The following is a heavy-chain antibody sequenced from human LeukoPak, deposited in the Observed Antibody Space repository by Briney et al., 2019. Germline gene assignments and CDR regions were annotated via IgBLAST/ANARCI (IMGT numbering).Heavy chain of an antibody. CDR2: INYSGTT. V-gene: IGHV4-39*01. Sequence: PSETLCLTCTVSGGSISSSSYYWGWIRQPPGKGLEWIGSINYSGTTYYNPSLQSRVTISVDTSKNQFSLKLSSVTAADTAVYYCARHQYCTNDICTAGGWFDPWGQGTLVTVSS. J-gene: IGHJ5*02. D-gene: IGHD2-8*01. CDR1: GGSISSSSYY. CDR3: ARHQYCTNDICTAGGWFDP.